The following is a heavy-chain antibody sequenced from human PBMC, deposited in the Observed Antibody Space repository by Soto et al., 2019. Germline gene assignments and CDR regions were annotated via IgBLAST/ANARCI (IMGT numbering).Heavy chain of an antibody. CDR2: ISYDGNHK. Sequence: QVQLVESGGGVVQPGRSLRLSCAASGFTFSSYGMHWVRQAPGKGLEWVAVISYDGNHKYYADSVKGRFTISRDNSKNTLYLQMNSLRAEDTAVYYCAKDVGVGYYYSMDVWGQGTTVTVSS. CDR3: AKDVGVGYYYSMDV. CDR1: GFTFSSYG. J-gene: IGHJ6*02. D-gene: IGHD1-26*01. V-gene: IGHV3-30*18.